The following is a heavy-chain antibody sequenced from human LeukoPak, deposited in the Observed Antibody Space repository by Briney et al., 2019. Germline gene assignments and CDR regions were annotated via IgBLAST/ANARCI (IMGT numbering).Heavy chain of an antibody. V-gene: IGHV4-59*01. CDR1: GGSISNYY. J-gene: IGHJ2*01. CDR2: IHYSGST. CDR3: ARWRDYYDSSGYSYWYFDL. Sequence: SETLSLTCTVSGGSISNYYWNWIRQPPGKGLEWIGHIHYSGSTNYNSSLKSRVSISVHTPKNQFSLKLSSVTGADTAVYYRARWRDYYDSSGYSYWYFDLWGRGTLVTVSA. D-gene: IGHD3-22*01.